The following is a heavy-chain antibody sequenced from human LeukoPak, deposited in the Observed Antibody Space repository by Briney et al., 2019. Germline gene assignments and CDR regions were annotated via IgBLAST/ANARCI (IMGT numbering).Heavy chain of an antibody. Sequence: GGSLRLSCAASGFTDPTNYMTWVRQAPGKGLEWVSIIYTDGSTYYADSVKGRFTISRDNSKSTLYFQMNSLRAEDTAVYYCGRSTAWYAFDYWGQGTLVTVSS. CDR3: GRSTAWYAFDY. D-gene: IGHD6-19*01. J-gene: IGHJ4*02. V-gene: IGHV3-53*01. CDR2: IYTDGST. CDR1: GFTDPTNY.